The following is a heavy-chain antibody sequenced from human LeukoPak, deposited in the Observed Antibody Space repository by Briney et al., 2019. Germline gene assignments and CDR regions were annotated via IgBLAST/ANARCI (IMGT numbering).Heavy chain of an antibody. D-gene: IGHD6-19*01. CDR2: INSDGSTT. J-gene: IGHJ4*02. CDR1: GFTFTSYW. CDR3: ATGGSSGWYHFEY. Sequence: PGGSLRLSCAASGFTFTSYWMHWVRQAPRKGLVWVSLINSDGSTTKYADSVKGRFTMSRDNAKNTLYLEMNSLRGEDTAVYYCATGGSSGWYHFEYWGQGTLVSVSS. V-gene: IGHV3-74*03.